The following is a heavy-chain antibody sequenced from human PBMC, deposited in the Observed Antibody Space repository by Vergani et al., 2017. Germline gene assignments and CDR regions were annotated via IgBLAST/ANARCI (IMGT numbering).Heavy chain of an antibody. CDR2: ISAYNGNT. Sequence: QVQLVQSGAEVKKPGASVKVSCKASGYTFTSYGISWVRQAPGQGLEWMGWISAYNGNTNYAQKLQGRVTMPTDTSTSTAYMELRSLRSDDTAVYYCARDSYYDSSGMSPGLAAYWGQGTLVTVSS. J-gene: IGHJ4*02. V-gene: IGHV1-18*04. CDR3: ARDSYYDSSGMSPGLAAY. CDR1: GYTFTSYG. D-gene: IGHD3-22*01.